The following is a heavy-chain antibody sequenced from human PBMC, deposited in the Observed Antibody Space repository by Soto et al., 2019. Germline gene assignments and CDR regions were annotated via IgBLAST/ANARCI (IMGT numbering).Heavy chain of an antibody. CDR2: IGGYNGNT. V-gene: IGHV1-18*01. J-gene: IGHJ4*02. Sequence: VQSGGEVKKPGASVKVSCKASGYTFSNNGFTWVRQAPGQGLEWMGWIGGYNGNTNYAPKFQGRVTMTADTSTSTAHMELRGLRSDDTAGYYCATAIAATGPADSWGQGTLVTVSA. CDR1: GYTFSNNG. CDR3: ATAIAATGPADS. D-gene: IGHD6-13*01.